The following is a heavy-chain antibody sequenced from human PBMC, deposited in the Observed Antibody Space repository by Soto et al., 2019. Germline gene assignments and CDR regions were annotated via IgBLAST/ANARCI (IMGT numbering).Heavy chain of an antibody. CDR1: GFTFSSYS. J-gene: IGHJ4*02. D-gene: IGHD4-17*01. CDR3: AREGSAYPDDYGDYAYYYFDY. V-gene: IGHV3-21*01. CDR2: ISSSSSYI. Sequence: PGGSLRLSCAASGFTFSSYSMNWVRQAPGKGLEWVSSISSSSSYIYYADSVKGRFTISRDNAKNSLYLQMNSLRAEDTAVYYCAREGSAYPDDYGDYAYYYFDYWGQGTLVTVSS.